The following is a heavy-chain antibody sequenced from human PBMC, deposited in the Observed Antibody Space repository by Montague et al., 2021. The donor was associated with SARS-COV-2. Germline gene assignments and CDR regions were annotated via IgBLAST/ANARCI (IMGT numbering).Heavy chain of an antibody. J-gene: IGHJ4*02. CDR1: GGSFNGYY. D-gene: IGHD3-22*01. Sequence: SETLSLTCAVAGGSFNGYYWGWIRQPPGKGLEWVGEINHRGSPTYNPSLKSRVTISAGASKNQFSLRLSSVTAAVRATYFWARGKEDFFMTVVVVTAACYYFDSWGQGTLLTVSS. CDR2: INHRGSP. V-gene: IGHV4-34*01. CDR3: ARGKEDFFMTVVVVTAACYYFDS.